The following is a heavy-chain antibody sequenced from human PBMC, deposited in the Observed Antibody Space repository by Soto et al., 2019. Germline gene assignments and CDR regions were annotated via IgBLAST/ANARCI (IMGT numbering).Heavy chain of an antibody. V-gene: IGHV1-8*01. Sequence: QVQLVQSGAEVKKPGASVKVSCKASGYTFTSYDINWVRQATGQGLEWMGWMNPNSGNTGYAQKFQGRVTMTRNTSISTAYMELSSLRSEDTAAYYCARERRDDYGDYNWFDPWGQGTLVTVSS. CDR3: ARERRDDYGDYNWFDP. CDR1: GYTFTSYD. D-gene: IGHD4-17*01. CDR2: MNPNSGNT. J-gene: IGHJ5*02.